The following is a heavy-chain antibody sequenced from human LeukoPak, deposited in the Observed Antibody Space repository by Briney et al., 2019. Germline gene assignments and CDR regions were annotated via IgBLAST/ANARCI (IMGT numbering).Heavy chain of an antibody. CDR2: IRYDGSKE. V-gene: IGHV3-30*02. CDR3: ARCVNGVCRAFDY. CDR1: GFTFSSYG. J-gene: IGHJ4*02. Sequence: GGSLRLSCAASGFTFSSYGMVWVRQAPGKGLEWVSYIRYDGSKEYYADSVKGRFTISRDNSKSTLYVQMNSLRAEDTAVYYCARCVNGVCRAFDYWGQGTLVTVSS. D-gene: IGHD2-8*01.